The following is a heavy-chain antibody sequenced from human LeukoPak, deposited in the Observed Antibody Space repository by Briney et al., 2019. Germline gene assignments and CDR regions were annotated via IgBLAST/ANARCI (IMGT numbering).Heavy chain of an antibody. CDR3: ARGRIVVVTE. CDR2: ISYDGGTQ. Sequence: TGGSLRLSCAASGFMFNAYPMHWVRQAPGKGLEWVAVISYDGGTQYYADSVKGRFTVSRENSQNTVYLLMNSLRHDDTALYYCARGRIVVVTEWGQGTLVTVSS. CDR1: GFMFNAYP. J-gene: IGHJ4*02. D-gene: IGHD2-21*02. V-gene: IGHV3-30-3*01.